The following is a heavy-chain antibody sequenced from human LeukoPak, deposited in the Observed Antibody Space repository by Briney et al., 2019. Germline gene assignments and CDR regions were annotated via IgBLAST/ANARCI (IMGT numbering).Heavy chain of an antibody. D-gene: IGHD6-19*01. J-gene: IGHJ4*02. CDR2: INPSGGST. CDR3: ARDRGGWYYFDY. V-gene: IGHV1-46*01. Sequence: ASVKASCKASGYTFTSYYMHWVRQAPGQGLEWMGIINPSGGSTSYAQKFQRRVTMTRDTSTSTVYMALSSLRSEDTAVYYCARDRGGWYYFDYWGQGTLVTVSS. CDR1: GYTFTSYY.